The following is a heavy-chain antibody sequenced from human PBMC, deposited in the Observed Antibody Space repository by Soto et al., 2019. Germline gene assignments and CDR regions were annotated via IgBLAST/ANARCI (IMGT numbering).Heavy chain of an antibody. J-gene: IGHJ4*02. D-gene: IGHD2-15*01. V-gene: IGHV1-3*04. CDR2: IKTDNGDT. CDR3: GRDSKNKWWGWWP. CDR1: GYTFTSYS. Sequence: ASVKVSCKTSGYTFTSYSMHWVRQAPGQRPEWMGWIKTDNGDTKYSGKFQGRLTIARDTSASTAYMELTSLRSEDPAVYYCGRDSKNKWWGWWPWARETLVTVSS.